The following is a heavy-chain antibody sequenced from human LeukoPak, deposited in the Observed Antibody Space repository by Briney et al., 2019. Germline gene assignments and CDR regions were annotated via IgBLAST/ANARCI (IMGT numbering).Heavy chain of an antibody. CDR3: ARLTGYSSESWFDP. Sequence: WASVKVSCKASGYTFTSYGISWVRQAPGQGLEWMGWISAYNGNTNYAQKLQGRVTMTTDTSTSTAYMELRSLRSDDTAVYYCARLTGYSSESWFDPWGQGTLVTVSS. CDR1: GYTFTSYG. J-gene: IGHJ5*02. D-gene: IGHD3-9*01. V-gene: IGHV1-18*01. CDR2: ISAYNGNT.